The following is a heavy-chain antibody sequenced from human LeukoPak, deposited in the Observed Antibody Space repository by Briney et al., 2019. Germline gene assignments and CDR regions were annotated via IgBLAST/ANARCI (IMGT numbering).Heavy chain of an antibody. D-gene: IGHD6-19*01. CDR2: IKQDGSEK. J-gene: IGHJ4*02. Sequence: GGSLRLSCAASGFTFSSYWMSWVRQAPGKGLEWVANIKQDGSEKYYVDSVKGRFTISRDNAKNSLYLQMNSLRAEDTAVYYCARGLRYSSSYFDYWGQGTLVTVSS. CDR1: GFTFSSYW. CDR3: ARGLRYSSSYFDY. V-gene: IGHV3-7*01.